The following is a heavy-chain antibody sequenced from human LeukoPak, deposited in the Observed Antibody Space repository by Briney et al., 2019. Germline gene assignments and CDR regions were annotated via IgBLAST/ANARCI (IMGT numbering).Heavy chain of an antibody. Sequence: GGSLRLSCAASRFTFSGYWMSWVRQAPGKGLEWLANIKQDGSEKYYMDSVRGRFTISRDNVKNSLFLQMNSLRAEDTALYFCAMGRTSAWYWDSWGQGTLVTVSS. CDR1: RFTFSGYW. CDR3: AMGRTSAWYWDS. CDR2: IKQDGSEK. V-gene: IGHV3-7*01. J-gene: IGHJ4*02. D-gene: IGHD6-19*01.